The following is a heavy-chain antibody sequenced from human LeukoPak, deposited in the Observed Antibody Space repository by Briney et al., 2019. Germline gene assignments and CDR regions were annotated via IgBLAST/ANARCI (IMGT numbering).Heavy chain of an antibody. Sequence: PGGSLRLSCAASGFTFSSYAMHWVRQAPGKGLEWVAVISYDGSNKYYADSVKGRFTISRDNSKNTLYLQMNSLRAEDTAVYYCAREEQETHYDAFDIWGQGTMVTVSS. V-gene: IGHV3-30-3*01. J-gene: IGHJ3*02. CDR3: AREEQETHYDAFDI. CDR1: GFTFSSYA. D-gene: IGHD1-26*01. CDR2: ISYDGSNK.